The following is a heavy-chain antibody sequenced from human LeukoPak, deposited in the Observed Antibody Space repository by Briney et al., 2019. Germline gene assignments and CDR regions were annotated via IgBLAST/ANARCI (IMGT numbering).Heavy chain of an antibody. CDR1: GGTFSSYA. J-gene: IGHJ4*02. D-gene: IGHD2-15*01. CDR3: ARGLLKIPHPYFDY. CDR2: IIPIFCTA. V-gene: IGHV1-69*05. Sequence: GASVKVSCKASGGTFSSYAISWVRQAPGQGLEWMGGIIPIFCTANYAQKFQGRVTITTDESTSTAYMELSRLRSEDTAVYYCARGLLKIPHPYFDYWGQGTLVTVSS.